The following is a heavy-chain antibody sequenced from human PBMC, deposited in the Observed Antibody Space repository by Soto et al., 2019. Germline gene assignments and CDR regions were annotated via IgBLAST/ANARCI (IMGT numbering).Heavy chain of an antibody. CDR1: GFTFSSYA. J-gene: IGHJ1*01. V-gene: IGHV3-23*01. Sequence: RLSCAASGFTFSSYAMSWVRQAPGKGLEWVSPISGSGGSTYYADSVKGRFTISRDNSKDTLYLQMNSLRAQHTAVYYCPTGPPYGSSWEMRAEYFQQGGQGTMVAASS. D-gene: IGHD6-13*01. CDR2: ISGSGGST. CDR3: PTGPPYGSSWEMRAEYFQQ.